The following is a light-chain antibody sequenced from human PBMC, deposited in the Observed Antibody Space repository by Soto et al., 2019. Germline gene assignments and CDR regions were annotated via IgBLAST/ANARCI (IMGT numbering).Light chain of an antibody. CDR1: SSNIGAGFD. Sequence: QSVLTQPPSVSGAPGQRVTISCSGNSSNIGAGFDVHWYQQLPGAAPKLLIYASTNRPSGVPDRFSGSKSDTSASLAITGLQIDDEADYYCSSYAGSNNVFGTGTKVTVL. J-gene: IGLJ1*01. CDR3: SSYAGSNNV. CDR2: AST. V-gene: IGLV1-40*01.